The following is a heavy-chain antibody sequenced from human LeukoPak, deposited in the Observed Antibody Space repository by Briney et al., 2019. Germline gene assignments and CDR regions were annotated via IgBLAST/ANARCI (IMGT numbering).Heavy chain of an antibody. CDR2: IYYSGST. CDR3: ARDGYSGNDGL. J-gene: IGHJ4*02. Sequence: SETLSLTCTVSGGSISSYYWSWIRQPPGKGLEWIGYIYYSGSTNYNPSLKSRVTISVDTSKNQFSLKLSSVTAADTAVYYCARDGYSGNDGLWGQGTLVTVSS. CDR1: GGSISSYY. D-gene: IGHD5-12*01. V-gene: IGHV4-59*01.